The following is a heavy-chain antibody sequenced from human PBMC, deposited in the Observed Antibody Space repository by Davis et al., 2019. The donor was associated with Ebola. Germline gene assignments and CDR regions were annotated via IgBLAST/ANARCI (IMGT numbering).Heavy chain of an antibody. CDR1: GFTFSSYS. CDR2: ISSGGGSP. CDR3: ARVSGYYGSGVEFDY. D-gene: IGHD3-10*01. J-gene: IGHJ4*02. V-gene: IGHV3-48*02. Sequence: GGSLRLSCAASGFTFSSYSMNWVRQAPGKGLEWVSDISSGGGSPYYADSVKGRFTTFRDNPKNSLYLQMNSLRDEDTAVYYCARVSGYYGSGVEFDYWGQGTLVTVSS.